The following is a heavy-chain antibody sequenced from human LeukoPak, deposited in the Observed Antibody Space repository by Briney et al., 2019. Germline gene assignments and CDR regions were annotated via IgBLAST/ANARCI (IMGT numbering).Heavy chain of an antibody. CDR2: IKQDGSEK. V-gene: IGHV3-7*01. J-gene: IGHJ5*02. Sequence: GGSLRLSCAASGCTFSSYWMSWVRQAPGKGLEWVANIKQDGSEKYYVDSVKGRFTISRGNAKNSLYLQMNSLRAEDTAVYYCARDDCSSISCYHNWFDPWGQGTLVTVSS. D-gene: IGHD2-2*01. CDR1: GCTFSSYW. CDR3: ARDDCSSISCYHNWFDP.